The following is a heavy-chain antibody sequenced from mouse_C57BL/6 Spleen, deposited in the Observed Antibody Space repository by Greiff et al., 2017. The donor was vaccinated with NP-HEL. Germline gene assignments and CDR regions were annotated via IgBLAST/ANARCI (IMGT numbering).Heavy chain of an antibody. CDR3: AKKEGHYYGSSSYAMDY. CDR2: IWRGGST. J-gene: IGHJ4*01. CDR1: GFSLTSYG. V-gene: IGHV2-5*01. D-gene: IGHD1-1*01. Sequence: VKLMESGPGLVQPSQSLSITCTVSGFSLTSYGVHWVRQSPGKGLEWLGVIWRGGSTDYNAAFMSRLSITKDNSKSQVFFKMNSLQADDTAIYYCAKKEGHYYGSSSYAMDYWGQGTSVTVSS.